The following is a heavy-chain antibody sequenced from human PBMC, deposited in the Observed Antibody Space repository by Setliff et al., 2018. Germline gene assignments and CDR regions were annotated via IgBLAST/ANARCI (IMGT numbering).Heavy chain of an antibody. CDR3: ARGGGQIHYDFWSGYFSDPQPNYYYYYMDV. Sequence: GASVKVSCKASGYTFTGYYMHWVRQAPGQGLEWMGRINPNSGGTNYAQKFQGRVTMTRDTSISTAYMELSSLRSEDTAVYYCARGGGQIHYDFWSGYFSDPQPNYYYYYMDVWGKGTTVTVSS. J-gene: IGHJ6*03. V-gene: IGHV1-2*06. D-gene: IGHD3-3*01. CDR1: GYTFTGYY. CDR2: INPNSGGT.